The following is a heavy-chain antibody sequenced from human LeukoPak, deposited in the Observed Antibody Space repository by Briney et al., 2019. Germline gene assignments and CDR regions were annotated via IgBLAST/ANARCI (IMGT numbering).Heavy chain of an antibody. CDR2: MNPNSGNT. CDR3: AKVAAAGTIDY. Sequence: ASVKVSCKASGYTFTSYDINWVRQATGQGLEWMGWMNPNSGNTGYAQMFQGRVTITRNTSISTAYMELSSLRSEDTAVYYCAKVAAAGTIDYWGQGTLVTVSS. CDR1: GYTFTSYD. J-gene: IGHJ4*02. D-gene: IGHD6-13*01. V-gene: IGHV1-8*03.